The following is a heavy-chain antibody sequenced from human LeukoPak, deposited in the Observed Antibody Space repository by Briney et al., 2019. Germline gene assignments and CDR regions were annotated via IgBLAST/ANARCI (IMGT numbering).Heavy chain of an antibody. CDR1: GDSISDYY. CDR2: IYSSGRT. D-gene: IGHD4-23*01. CDR3: ARLGGGGKGGY. J-gene: IGHJ4*02. V-gene: IGHV4-59*08. Sequence: PSETLSLTCTVSGDSISDYYWTWIRQPAGKGLDWIGHIYSSGRTNYNPSLKSRVTISVDTSKNQFSLKLSSVTAADTAVYYCARLGGGGKGGYWGQGTLVTVSS.